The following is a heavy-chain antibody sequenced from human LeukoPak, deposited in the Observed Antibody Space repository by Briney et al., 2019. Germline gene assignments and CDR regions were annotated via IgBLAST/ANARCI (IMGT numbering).Heavy chain of an antibody. CDR3: ARGAYYYED. J-gene: IGHJ4*02. V-gene: IGHV3-23*01. Sequence: GGSLRLSCAASGFTFSSYAMSWVRQAAGKGLEWVSAISGSGGSTYYADSVKGRFTISRDNAKNSLYLQMNSLRAEDTAVYYCARGAYYYEDWGQGTLVTVSS. CDR1: GFTFSSYA. D-gene: IGHD3-22*01. CDR2: ISGSGGST.